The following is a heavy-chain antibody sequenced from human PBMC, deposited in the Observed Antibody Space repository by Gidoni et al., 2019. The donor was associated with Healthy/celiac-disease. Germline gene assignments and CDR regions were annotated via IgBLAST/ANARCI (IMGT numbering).Heavy chain of an antibody. V-gene: IGHV3-21*01. J-gene: IGHJ4*02. CDR3: ARAEYSSSSHFDY. Sequence: EVQLVESGGGLVKPGVSLRLSCAASGFTFSSYSMNWVRQAPGKGLEWVSSISSSSSYIYYADSVKGRFTISRDNAKNSLYLQMNSLRAEDTAVYYCARAEYSSSSHFDYWGQGTLVTVSS. CDR1: GFTFSSYS. CDR2: ISSSSSYI. D-gene: IGHD6-6*01.